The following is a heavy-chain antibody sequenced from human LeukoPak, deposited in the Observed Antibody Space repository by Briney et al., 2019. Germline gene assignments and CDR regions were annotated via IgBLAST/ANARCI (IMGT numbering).Heavy chain of an antibody. J-gene: IGHJ4*02. Sequence: GGSLRLSCAASGFTFSSYAMHWVRQAPGKGLEWVAFIRYDGSNKYFADSVKGRFTISRDNSKNTLSLQMNSLRAEDTAVYFCTKLLGKFRFGELIHRLPNAFDYWGQGTLVTVSS. V-gene: IGHV3-30*02. CDR3: TKLLGKFRFGELIHRLPNAFDY. CDR1: GFTFSSYA. D-gene: IGHD3-10*01. CDR2: IRYDGSNK.